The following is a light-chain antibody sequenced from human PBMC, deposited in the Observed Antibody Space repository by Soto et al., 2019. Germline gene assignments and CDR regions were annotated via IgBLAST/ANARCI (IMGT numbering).Light chain of an antibody. CDR3: CSYAGSSTFVV. CDR2: EVS. J-gene: IGLJ2*01. CDR1: SSDVGSYNL. V-gene: IGLV2-23*02. Sequence: QSALTQPASVSGSPGQSITISCTGTSSDVGSYNLVSWYQQHPGKAPKLMIYEVSKRPSGVSNRVSGSKSGNTASLTISGLQAEDEADYYCCSYAGSSTFVVFGGVTKLTVL.